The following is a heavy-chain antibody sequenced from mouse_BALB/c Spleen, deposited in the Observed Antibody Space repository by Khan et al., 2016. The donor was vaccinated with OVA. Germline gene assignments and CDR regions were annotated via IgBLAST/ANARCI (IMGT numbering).Heavy chain of an antibody. J-gene: IGHJ2*01. Sequence: EVQLQQSGPELEKPGASVKISCKASGYSFTGYNMNWVKQSNGKSLERIGNIDPYYGGATYNQKFKGKATLTVDKSSSTAYMQLKSLTSEDSAVYYCTRGYGNYVRYYFDYWGQGTTLTVSS. CDR2: IDPYYGGA. D-gene: IGHD2-10*02. CDR3: TRGYGNYVRYYFDY. CDR1: GYSFTGYN. V-gene: IGHV1-39*01.